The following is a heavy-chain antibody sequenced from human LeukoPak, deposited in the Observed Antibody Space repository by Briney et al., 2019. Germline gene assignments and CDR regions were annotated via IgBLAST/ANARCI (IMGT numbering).Heavy chain of an antibody. CDR2: IYPGDSDT. CDR3: ASSIGYSYGYSDAFDI. Sequence: GESLKISCKGSGYSFTSYWIGWVRQMPGKGLEWMGIIYPGDSDTRYSPSFQGQVTISADKSISTAYLQWSSLKASATAMYYCASSIGYSYGYSDAFDIWGQGTMVTVSS. V-gene: IGHV5-51*06. CDR1: GYSFTSYW. J-gene: IGHJ3*02. D-gene: IGHD5-18*01.